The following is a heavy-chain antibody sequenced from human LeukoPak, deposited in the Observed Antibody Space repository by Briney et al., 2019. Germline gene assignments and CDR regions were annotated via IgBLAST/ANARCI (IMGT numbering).Heavy chain of an antibody. Sequence: GGSLRLSCAASGFIFSGQSMNWVRQAPGKGLEWVSYISSSGITIYYADSVKGRFTVSRDNAKNSLYLQMNSLRAEDTAVYYCARGRVRGVRSDFDLWGRGTQVTVSS. J-gene: IGHJ2*01. CDR1: GFIFSGQS. CDR3: ARGRVRGVRSDFDL. D-gene: IGHD3-10*01. V-gene: IGHV3-48*04. CDR2: ISSSGITI.